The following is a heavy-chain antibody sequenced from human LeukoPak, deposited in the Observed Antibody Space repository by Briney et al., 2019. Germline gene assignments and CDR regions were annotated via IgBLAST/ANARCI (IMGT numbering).Heavy chain of an antibody. V-gene: IGHV4-4*02. CDR2: IYHSGST. D-gene: IGHD1-26*01. Sequence: PSETLSLTCAVSGGSISSSNWWSWVRQPPGKGLEWIGEIYHSGSTNYNPSLKSRVTISVDKSKNQFSLKLSSVTAADTAVYYCAKGWELHTYPYNWFDPWGQGTLVTVSS. CDR1: GGSISSSNW. CDR3: AKGWELHTYPYNWFDP. J-gene: IGHJ5*02.